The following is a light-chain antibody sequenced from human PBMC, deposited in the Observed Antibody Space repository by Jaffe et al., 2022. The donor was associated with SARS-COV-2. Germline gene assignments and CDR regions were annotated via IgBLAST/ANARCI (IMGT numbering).Light chain of an antibody. CDR3: AAWEDSLRGPV. CDR1: SSNIGGNY. CDR2: TNN. V-gene: IGLV1-47*01. J-gene: IGLJ3*02. Sequence: QSMLTQPPSASGTPGQRVTISCSGSSSNIGGNYVFWYQHLPGTAPKLLIHTNNKRPSGVPDRFSGSKSGTSASLSINGLRSEDEASYYCAAWEDSLRGPVFGGGTKVTVL.